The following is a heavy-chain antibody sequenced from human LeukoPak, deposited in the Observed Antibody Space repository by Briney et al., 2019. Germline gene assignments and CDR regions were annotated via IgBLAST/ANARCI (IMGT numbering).Heavy chain of an antibody. J-gene: IGHJ6*03. D-gene: IGHD2/OR15-2a*01. V-gene: IGHV1-8*03. CDR1: GYTFTSYD. Sequence: SVKVSCKASGYTFTSYDINWVRQATGQGLEWMGWMNPNSGNTGYAQKFQGRVTITRSTSISTAYMELSSLRSEDTAVYYCARGVLRVAFYYYYYMDVWGKGTTVTVSS. CDR2: MNPNSGNT. CDR3: ARGVLRVAFYYYYYMDV.